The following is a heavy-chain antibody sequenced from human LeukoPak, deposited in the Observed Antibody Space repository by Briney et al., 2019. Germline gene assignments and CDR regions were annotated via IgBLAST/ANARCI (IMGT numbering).Heavy chain of an antibody. CDR3: ARVGRWLQSNSNFDY. D-gene: IGHD5-24*01. V-gene: IGHV4-59*01. CDR1: GGSISSYY. Sequence: SETLSLTCTVSGGSISSYYWSWIRQPPGKGLEWIGYIYYSGSTNYNPSLKSRVTISVDTSKNQFFLKLSSVTAADTAVYYCARVGRWLQSNSNFDYWGQGTLVTVSS. J-gene: IGHJ4*02. CDR2: IYYSGST.